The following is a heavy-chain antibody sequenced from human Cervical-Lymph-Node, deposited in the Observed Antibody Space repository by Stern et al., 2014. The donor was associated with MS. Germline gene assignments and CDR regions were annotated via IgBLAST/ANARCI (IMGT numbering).Heavy chain of an antibody. CDR3: ARDRGGKGPVDY. CDR2: IWYDGSNK. CDR1: GFTFSSYG. D-gene: IGHD3-10*01. Sequence: VQLVQSGGGVVQPGRSLRLTCAGSGFTFSSYGMHWVRKAPGTGMEWVAVIWYDGSNKYYADSVKGRFTISRDNSKNTLYLQMNSLRAEDTAVYYCARDRGGKGPVDYWGQGTLVTVSS. V-gene: IGHV3-33*01. J-gene: IGHJ4*02.